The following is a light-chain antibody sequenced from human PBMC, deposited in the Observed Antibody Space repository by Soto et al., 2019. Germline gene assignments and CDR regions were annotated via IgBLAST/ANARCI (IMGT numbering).Light chain of an antibody. V-gene: IGLV2-8*01. CDR1: SSDVGGYNY. CDR2: EVY. J-gene: IGLJ1*01. CDR3: SSYVGTNSYV. Sequence: QSVLTQPPSASGSPGQSVTISCTGTSSDVGGYNYVSWYQHHPGKAPKLIIYEVYKRPSGVPDRFCGSKSGNAAALTVSGLQAEDEADYYCSSYVGTNSYVFGTGTKLTVL.